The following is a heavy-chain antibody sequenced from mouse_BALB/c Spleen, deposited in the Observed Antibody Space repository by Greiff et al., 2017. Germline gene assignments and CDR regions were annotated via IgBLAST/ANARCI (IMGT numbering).Heavy chain of an antibody. CDR2: IYPGDGDT. V-gene: IGHV1-87*01. CDR1: GYTFTSYW. D-gene: IGHD2-4*01. J-gene: IGHJ4*01. Sequence: QVQLQQSGAELARPGASVKLSCKASGYTFTSYWMQWVKQRPGQGLEWIGAIYPGDGDTRYTQKFKGKATLTADKSSSTAYMQLSSLASEDSAVYYCARRENDYDLHAMDYWGQGTAVTVSS. CDR3: ARRENDYDLHAMDY.